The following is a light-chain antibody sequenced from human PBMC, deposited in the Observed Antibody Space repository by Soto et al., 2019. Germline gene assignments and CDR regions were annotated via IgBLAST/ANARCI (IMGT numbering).Light chain of an antibody. CDR1: QSISSY. Sequence: DIQMTQSPSSLSASVGDRVTITCRASQSISSYLNWYQQKPGKAPKLLIYAASSLQSGVPLRFSGSGSGTDFTLTISCLQPEDFATYYCQQSYSTRWTFGQGTKVEIK. CDR3: QQSYSTRWT. CDR2: AAS. V-gene: IGKV1-39*01. J-gene: IGKJ1*01.